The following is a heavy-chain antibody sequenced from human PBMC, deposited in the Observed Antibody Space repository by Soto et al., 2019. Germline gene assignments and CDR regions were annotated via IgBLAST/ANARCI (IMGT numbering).Heavy chain of an antibody. CDR3: ARDRRGVWFSAGTTRNCFDP. D-gene: IGHD1-7*01. CDR1: GYIFTSYA. J-gene: IGHJ5*02. Sequence: ASVKVSCKASGYIFTSYAMHWVRQAPGQRLEWMGWINAGNGNTKYSQKFEGRVTITRDTSASTAYMELSSLRSEDTAVYYCARDRRGVWFSAGTTRNCFDPWGQGTLVTVSS. CDR2: INAGNGNT. V-gene: IGHV1-3*01.